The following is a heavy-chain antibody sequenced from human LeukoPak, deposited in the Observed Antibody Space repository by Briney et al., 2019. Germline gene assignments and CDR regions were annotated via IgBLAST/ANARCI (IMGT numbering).Heavy chain of an antibody. CDR1: GGSISSSNW. V-gene: IGHV4-4*02. CDR3: ARDGSYYDILTGYST. CDR2: IYHSGST. Sequence: KASETLSLTCAVSGGSISSSNWWSWVRQPPGKGLEWIGEIYHSGSTNYNPSLKSRVTISVDKSKNQFSLKLSSVTAADTAVYYCARDGSYYDILTGYSTWGQGTLVTVSS. D-gene: IGHD3-9*01. J-gene: IGHJ5*02.